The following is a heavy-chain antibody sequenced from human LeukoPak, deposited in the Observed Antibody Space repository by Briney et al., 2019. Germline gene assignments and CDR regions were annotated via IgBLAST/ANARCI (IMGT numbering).Heavy chain of an antibody. Sequence: ASVTVSCKASGYTFTNYDVNWVRQAPGQGLEGMGWMNPKTGTTGYADQFQGRVTFSRDTSIRTAYMEVTSLRSDDTAVYYCASGPGRYCSGGSCPNWFDPWGQGTLVTVSS. CDR3: ASGPGRYCSGGSCPNWFDP. J-gene: IGHJ5*02. D-gene: IGHD2-15*01. V-gene: IGHV1-8*03. CDR1: GYTFTNYD. CDR2: MNPKTGTT.